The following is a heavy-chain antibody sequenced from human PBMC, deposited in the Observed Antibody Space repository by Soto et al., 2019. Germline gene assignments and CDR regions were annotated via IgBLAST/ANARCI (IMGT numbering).Heavy chain of an antibody. CDR3: ARGETTADAFDI. D-gene: IGHD4-17*01. Sequence: QVQLQESGPGLAKPSQTLSLTCTVSGGSISSGGYYWSWVRQHPGKGLEWIGCIYYSGSTHHNPSLKSRLTMSVDTSKNQFSMKLSSVTAADTAVYYCARGETTADAFDIWGQGTMVTVSS. V-gene: IGHV4-31*03. CDR2: IYYSGST. J-gene: IGHJ3*02. CDR1: GGSISSGGYY.